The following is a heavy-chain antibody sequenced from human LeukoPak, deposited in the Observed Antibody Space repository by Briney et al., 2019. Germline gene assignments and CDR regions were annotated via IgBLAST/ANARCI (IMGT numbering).Heavy chain of an antibody. Sequence: PSETLSLTCTVSGGSISSYYWSWIRQPPGKGLEWIGYIYFSGSINYNPSLKSRVTISIDMSKNQFSLKLSSVTAADTAVYYCARYGYGSGGDYWGQGTLVTVSS. J-gene: IGHJ4*02. CDR3: ARYGYGSGGDY. D-gene: IGHD3-10*01. CDR1: GGSISSYY. V-gene: IGHV4-59*08. CDR2: IYFSGSI.